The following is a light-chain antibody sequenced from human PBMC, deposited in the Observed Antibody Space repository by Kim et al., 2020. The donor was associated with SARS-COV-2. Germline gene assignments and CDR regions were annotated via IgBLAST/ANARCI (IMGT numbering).Light chain of an antibody. J-gene: IGLJ2*01. CDR2: QDS. Sequence: SYELTQPPSVSVSPGQTASITCSGDKLGDKYACWYQQKPGQSPVLVIYQDSKRPSGIPERFSGSNSGNTATLTISGTQAMDEADYYCQAWDSSTAVFGGGTEVT. CDR1: KLGDKY. V-gene: IGLV3-1*01. CDR3: QAWDSSTAV.